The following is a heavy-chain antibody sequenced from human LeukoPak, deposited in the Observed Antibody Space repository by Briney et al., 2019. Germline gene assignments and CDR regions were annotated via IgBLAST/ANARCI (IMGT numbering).Heavy chain of an antibody. Sequence: GGSLRLSCAASGFTFSNYWMSWVRQAPGKGLEWVANIKEDGSDKYYVDSMKGRFTISRDNAKNSLYLQVNSLGAEDTAVYYCAREVPSGVLDYWGQGTLVTVSS. CDR2: IKEDGSDK. D-gene: IGHD2-2*01. CDR1: GFTFSNYW. J-gene: IGHJ4*02. CDR3: AREVPSGVLDY. V-gene: IGHV3-7*01.